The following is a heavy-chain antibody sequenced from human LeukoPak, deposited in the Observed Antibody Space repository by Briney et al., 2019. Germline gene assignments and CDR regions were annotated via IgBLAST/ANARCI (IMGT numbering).Heavy chain of an antibody. D-gene: IGHD3-10*01. CDR2: IYTSGST. V-gene: IGHV4-4*07. J-gene: IGHJ2*01. Sequence: SETLSLTCTVSGGSISSYYWSWIRQPAGKGLEWIGRIYTSGSTNYNPSLKSRVTMSVGTSKNQFSLKLSSVTAADTAVYYCARNYMVREPSKWYFDLWGRGTLVTVSS. CDR3: ARNYMVREPSKWYFDL. CDR1: GGSISSYY.